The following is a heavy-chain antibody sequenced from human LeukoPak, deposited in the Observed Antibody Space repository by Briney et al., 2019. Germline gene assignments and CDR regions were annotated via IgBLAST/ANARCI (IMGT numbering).Heavy chain of an antibody. V-gene: IGHV4-39*02. D-gene: IGHD3-10*01. CDR2: ISYSGNT. J-gene: IGHJ2*01. CDR1: GASISGTSYY. Sequence: PSETLSLTCTVSGASISGTSYYWGWIRQPPGKGLEWIGTISYSGNTYYDPSLKSRLTISVDTSKNQFSLNLTSVTAAATGVYYCSRGRVWFGFFDLWGRGTLVTVSS. CDR3: SRGRVWFGFFDL.